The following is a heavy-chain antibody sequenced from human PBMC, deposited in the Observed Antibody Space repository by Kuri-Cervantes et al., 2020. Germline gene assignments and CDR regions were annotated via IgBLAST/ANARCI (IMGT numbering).Heavy chain of an antibody. CDR3: ARGFSRGWYYFDY. Sequence: SETLSLTCAVSGGSISSYYWSWIRQPPGKGLEWIGYIYYSGSTNYNPSLKSRVTISVDTSKNQFSLKLSSVTAADTAVYYCARGFSRGWYYFDYWGREPWSPSPQ. D-gene: IGHD6-19*01. CDR1: GGSISSYY. CDR2: IYYSGST. V-gene: IGHV4-59*01. J-gene: IGHJ4*02.